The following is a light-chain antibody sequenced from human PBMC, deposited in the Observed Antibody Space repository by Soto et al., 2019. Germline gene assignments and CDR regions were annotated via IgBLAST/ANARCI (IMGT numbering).Light chain of an antibody. CDR1: ESSNRN. CDR3: QQSYSTLSIT. CDR2: AAS. J-gene: IGKJ5*01. Sequence: DIQMTQSPSSLSASVGDRVTITCRASESSNRNLNWYQQKPGQAPKLLIYAASSLQNGVPSRFSGSGSGTDFALNISNLQPEDFATYYCQQSYSTLSITFGQGKRLEIK. V-gene: IGKV1-39*01.